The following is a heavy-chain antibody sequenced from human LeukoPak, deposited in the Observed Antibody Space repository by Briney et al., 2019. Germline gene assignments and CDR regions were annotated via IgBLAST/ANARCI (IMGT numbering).Heavy chain of an antibody. Sequence: SETLSLTCAVSGGSISRYYWNWIRQPPGERLEWIGWIHYSGSTAYNPSLESRVTMSVDTSKNHISLKMTSVTAADTATYYCARWGYFDSSAYFVVDYWGQGVLVTVSS. CDR1: GGSISRYY. J-gene: IGHJ4*02. CDR3: ARWGYFDSSAYFVVDY. CDR2: IHYSGST. D-gene: IGHD3-22*01. V-gene: IGHV4-59*01.